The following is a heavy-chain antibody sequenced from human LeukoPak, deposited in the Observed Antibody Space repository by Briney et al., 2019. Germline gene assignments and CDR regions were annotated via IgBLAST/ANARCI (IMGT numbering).Heavy chain of an antibody. CDR1: GFSLSTTGMR. CDR3: ARTPYCSGGGCYSDAFDI. J-gene: IGHJ3*02. CDR2: IDWEDDK. V-gene: IGHV2-70*04. Sequence: SGPALVKPTQTLTLTCTFSGFSLSTTGMRVSWIRQPPGKALEWLAHIDWEDDKFYITSLKTRLTISTDTSTNQVVLTMTNMDPVDTATYYCARTPYCSGGGCYSDAFDIWGQGTMVTVSS. D-gene: IGHD2-15*01.